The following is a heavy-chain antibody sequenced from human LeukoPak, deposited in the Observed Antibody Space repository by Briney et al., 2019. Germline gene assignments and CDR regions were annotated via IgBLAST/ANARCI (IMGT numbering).Heavy chain of an antibody. CDR2: ISSSSLMI. J-gene: IGHJ3*02. D-gene: IGHD2-2*01. CDR3: ARIGVGQFNRIARAFDM. V-gene: IGHV3-48*04. Sequence: PGGSLRLSCAASGFTFSSYAMNWVRQAPGKGLEWVSYISSSSLMIYDADSVKGRFTISRDNAKNSLYLQMNNLRAEDTAVYYCARIGVGQFNRIARAFDMWGQGTMVTVSS. CDR1: GFTFSSYA.